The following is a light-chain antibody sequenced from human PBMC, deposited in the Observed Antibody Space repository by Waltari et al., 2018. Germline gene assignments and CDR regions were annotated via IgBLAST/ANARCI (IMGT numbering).Light chain of an antibody. Sequence: EIVLTQSPATLSLSPGERVTLSCRASQSVNRALAWYQQKPGQAPRLLIYDASNRATGIPARFSGSGSGTDFTLTISSLEAEDFGVYYGQLRSNWRITFGQGTRLEIK. CDR1: QSVNRA. CDR3: QLRSNWRIT. CDR2: DAS. V-gene: IGKV3-11*01. J-gene: IGKJ5*01.